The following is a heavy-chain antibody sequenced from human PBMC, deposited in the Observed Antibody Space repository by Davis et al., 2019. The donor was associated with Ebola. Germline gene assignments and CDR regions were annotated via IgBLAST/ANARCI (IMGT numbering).Heavy chain of an antibody. D-gene: IGHD6-19*01. CDR3: ARRDGSSGWYNYYGMDV. CDR1: GGSISSYY. V-gene: IGHV4-59*01. CDR2: TYYSGST. Sequence: SETLSLTCTVSGGSISSYYWSWIWQPPGKGLEWIGYTYYSGSTNYNPSLKSRVTISVDTSKNQFSLKLSSVTAADTAVYYCARRDGSSGWYNYYGMDVWGQGTTVTVSS. J-gene: IGHJ6*02.